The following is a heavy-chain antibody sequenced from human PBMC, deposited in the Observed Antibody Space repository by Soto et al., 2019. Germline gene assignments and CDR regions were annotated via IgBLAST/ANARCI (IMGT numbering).Heavy chain of an antibody. J-gene: IGHJ4*02. CDR2: FYYTGST. Sequence: SETLSLTCTVSDGSVSSGNFYWSWIRQPPGKGLEWIGYFYYTGSTNYNPSLKSRVTISVDTSRNQFSLKLSSVTAADTAVYYCARAIHDYDSSGYLSFDNWGQGTLVTVSS. CDR1: DGSVSSGNFY. D-gene: IGHD3-22*01. V-gene: IGHV4-61*01. CDR3: ARAIHDYDSSGYLSFDN.